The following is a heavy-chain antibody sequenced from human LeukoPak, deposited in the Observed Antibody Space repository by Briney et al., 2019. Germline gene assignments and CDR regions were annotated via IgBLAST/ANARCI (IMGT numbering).Heavy chain of an antibody. Sequence: GGSLRLSCAASRFTFSSYSMNWVRQAPGKGLEWVSSISSSSSYIYYADSVKGRFTISRDNAKNSLYLQMNSLRAEDTAVYYCARVGCSGGSCYQEYYYYMDVWGKGTTVTISS. J-gene: IGHJ6*03. CDR3: ARVGCSGGSCYQEYYYYMDV. CDR1: RFTFSSYS. CDR2: ISSSSSYI. D-gene: IGHD2-15*01. V-gene: IGHV3-21*01.